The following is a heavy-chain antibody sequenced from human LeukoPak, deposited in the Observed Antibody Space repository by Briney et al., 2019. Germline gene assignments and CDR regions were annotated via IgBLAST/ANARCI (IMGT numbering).Heavy chain of an antibody. CDR1: GFTFSDYY. Sequence: TGGSLRLSCAASGFTFSDYYMSWIRQAPGKGLEWVSYISSSGSTIYYADSVKGRFTISRDNAKNSLYLQMNSLRAEDTAVYYCARRGAYYYYNYMDVWGKGTTVTISS. V-gene: IGHV3-11*04. CDR2: ISSSGSTI. CDR3: ARRGAYYYYNYMDV. J-gene: IGHJ6*03.